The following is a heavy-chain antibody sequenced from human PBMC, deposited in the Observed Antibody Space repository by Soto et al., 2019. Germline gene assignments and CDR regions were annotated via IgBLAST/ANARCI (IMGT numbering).Heavy chain of an antibody. D-gene: IGHD3-22*01. CDR2: ISYDGSDK. Sequence: GGSLRLSCAASGFTLSSYAMHWVRQAPGKGLEWVALISYDGSDKDYADSVKGRFTISRDNSRNTLFLQMNSLRAEDTAVYYCATLRVTMIVVVPWGQGTLVTVSS. V-gene: IGHV3-30-3*01. CDR1: GFTLSSYA. CDR3: ATLRVTMIVVVP. J-gene: IGHJ5*02.